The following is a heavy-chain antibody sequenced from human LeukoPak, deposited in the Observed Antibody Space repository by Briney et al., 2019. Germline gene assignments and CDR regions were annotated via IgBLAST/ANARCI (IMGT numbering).Heavy chain of an antibody. J-gene: IGHJ5*02. CDR3: ARGSNYFDSSGSSLFNWFDP. CDR1: GFTFSNYW. V-gene: IGHV3-7*02. D-gene: IGHD3-22*01. CDR2: INQDGSEK. Sequence: PGGSLRLSCGVSGFTFSNYWMSWVRQAPGKGLEWVANINQDGSEKYYVDSVKGRFTISRDNAKKSLYLQMNSLRAEDTAVYYCARGSNYFDSSGSSLFNWFDPWGQGTLVTVSS.